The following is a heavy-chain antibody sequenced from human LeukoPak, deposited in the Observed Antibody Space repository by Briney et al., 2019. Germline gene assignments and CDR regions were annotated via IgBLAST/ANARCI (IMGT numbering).Heavy chain of an antibody. CDR3: AGELGLGKFDP. D-gene: IGHD3-16*01. Sequence: PGGSLRLSCAASGFTFNRYRMGWVRQAPGKGLEWVSNINADGGGKHYADSVKGRFTISRDNAKNEMALQMSNLRGEGTAVYYCAGELGLGKFDPWGQGTLVTVSS. J-gene: IGHJ5*02. V-gene: IGHV3-7*01. CDR1: GFTFNRYR. CDR2: INADGGGK.